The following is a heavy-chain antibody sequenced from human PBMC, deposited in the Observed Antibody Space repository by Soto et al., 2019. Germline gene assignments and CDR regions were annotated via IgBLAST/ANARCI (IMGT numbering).Heavy chain of an antibody. CDR1: GGSLSSGNYY. CDR2: IHYSGNS. D-gene: IGHD3-3*01. V-gene: IGHV4-61*01. Sequence: SETLSLTCTVSGGSLSSGNYYWSWIRQSPGKGLEWIGYIHYSGNSNYNPSLKSRVTISLDPSKNQFSLKLSSVTAADTAVYYCARTTTIFGVVPFDYWGQGTLVTVSS. CDR3: ARTTTIFGVVPFDY. J-gene: IGHJ4*02.